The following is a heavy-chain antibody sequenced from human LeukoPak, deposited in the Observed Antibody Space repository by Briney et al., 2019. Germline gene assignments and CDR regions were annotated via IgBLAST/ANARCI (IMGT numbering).Heavy chain of an antibody. J-gene: IGHJ4*02. Sequence: EASVKVSCKASGGTFSSHAISWVRQAPGQGLEWVGGIIPIFGTTNNAQKFQGRVTITTDESTSTGYMELRSLRSDDTAVYYCARGDSGYDYGFDNWGQGTLVTVSS. CDR1: GGTFSSHA. D-gene: IGHD5-12*01. CDR3: ARGDSGYDYGFDN. V-gene: IGHV1-69*05. CDR2: IIPIFGTT.